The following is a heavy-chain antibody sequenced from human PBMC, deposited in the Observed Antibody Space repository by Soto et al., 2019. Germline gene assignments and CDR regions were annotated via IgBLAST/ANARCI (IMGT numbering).Heavy chain of an antibody. Sequence: SETLSLTCTASGGSISSEYYYWTWIGQPPGKGLERIGHIHNRGSTHSNPSLKSRVLILLDTSKNRFSLKLSSVTAADADVYYCDRDRPAIFRVDSDYYSYYGMDVWGQGTTVTVSS. V-gene: IGHV4-30-4*01. J-gene: IGHJ6*02. D-gene: IGHD3-3*01. CDR2: IHNRGST. CDR3: DRDRPAIFRVDSDYYSYYGMDV. CDR1: GGSISSEYYY.